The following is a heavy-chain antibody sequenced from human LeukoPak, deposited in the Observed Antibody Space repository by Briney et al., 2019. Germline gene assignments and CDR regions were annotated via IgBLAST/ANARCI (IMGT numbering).Heavy chain of an antibody. Sequence: SETLSLTCTVSGGSISSSSYYWGWIRQPPGKGLEWIGSIYYSGSTYYNPSLKSRVTISVDTSKNQFSLRLSSVTAADTAVYYCARDSNCSGATCYDRWGQGTLVTVSS. J-gene: IGHJ4*02. CDR1: GGSISSSSYY. CDR3: ARDSNCSGATCYDR. V-gene: IGHV4-39*07. D-gene: IGHD2-15*01. CDR2: IYYSGST.